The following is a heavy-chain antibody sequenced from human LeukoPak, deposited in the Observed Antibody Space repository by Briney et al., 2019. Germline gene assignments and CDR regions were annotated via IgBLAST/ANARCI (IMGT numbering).Heavy chain of an antibody. CDR1: GFTFSSYW. V-gene: IGHV3-7*01. J-gene: IGHJ4*02. Sequence: PGGSLRLSCAASGFTFSSYWMSWVRQAPGKGLGWVANIKQDGSEKYYVDSVKGRFTISRDNAKNSLYLQMNSLRAEDTAVYYCVSGSYHNFDYWGQGTLVTVSS. CDR2: IKQDGSEK. D-gene: IGHD1-26*01. CDR3: VSGSYHNFDY.